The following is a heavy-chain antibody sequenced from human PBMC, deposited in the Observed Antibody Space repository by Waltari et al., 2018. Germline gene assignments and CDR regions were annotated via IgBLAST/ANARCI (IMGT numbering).Heavy chain of an antibody. V-gene: IGHV4-38-2*01. CDR2: IYHSGST. CDR1: GYSISSGYY. CDR3: ARSWAAAGTAWFDP. J-gene: IGHJ5*02. D-gene: IGHD6-13*01. Sequence: QVQLQESGPGLVKPSETLSLTCAVSGYSISSGYYWGWIRQPPGKGLEWIGSIYHSGSTYYNPSLKSRGTISVDTSKNQFSLKLSSVTAADTAVYYCARSWAAAGTAWFDPWGQGTLVTVSS.